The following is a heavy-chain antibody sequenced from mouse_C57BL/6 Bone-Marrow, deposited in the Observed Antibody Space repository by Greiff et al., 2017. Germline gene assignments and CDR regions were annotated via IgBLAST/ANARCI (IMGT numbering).Heavy chain of an antibody. CDR3: SREGIYYYGSSSFAY. J-gene: IGHJ3*01. CDR2: MHPNGGSP. V-gene: IGHV1-64*01. CDR1: GYTFTNYW. D-gene: IGHD1-1*01. Sequence: QVQLQQPGAELVKPGASVKLSCKASGYTFTNYWMHWVKQRPGQGLEWIGMMHPNGGSPDYNEKFKSEATLTVDTSSSTAYMQLSSLSSEDSAVYYWSREGIYYYGSSSFAYWGQGTLVIVSA.